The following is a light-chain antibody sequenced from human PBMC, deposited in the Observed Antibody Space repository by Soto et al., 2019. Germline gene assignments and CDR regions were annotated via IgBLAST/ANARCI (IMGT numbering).Light chain of an antibody. CDR3: LQYDSLWTFGERHDSLWT. CDR2: KAS. V-gene: IGKV1-5*03. J-gene: IGKJ1*01. Sequence: DIQMTQSPSTLSASVGDRVTITCRASQSISAWLAWYQQKPGKAPKLLIYKASSLESGVPSRFSGSGSGTEFTLTISSLQPDDFATYSSLQYDSLWTFGERHDSLWTFGQGTKVE. CDR1: QSISAW.